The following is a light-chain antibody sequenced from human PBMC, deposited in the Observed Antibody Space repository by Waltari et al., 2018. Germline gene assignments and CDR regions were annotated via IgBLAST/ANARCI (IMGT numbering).Light chain of an antibody. CDR1: QSISDY. J-gene: IGKJ4*01. Sequence: DVHLTQSPTSLSSSVGDRVTITCRASQSISDYLNWYQVKPGKAPSLLIYDASSLQSGVPSRFSGRGSGTDFTLTISSLQPEDCECYYCQQRYSSLALTFGGGTKVE. V-gene: IGKV1-39*01. CDR3: QQRYSSLALT. CDR2: DAS.